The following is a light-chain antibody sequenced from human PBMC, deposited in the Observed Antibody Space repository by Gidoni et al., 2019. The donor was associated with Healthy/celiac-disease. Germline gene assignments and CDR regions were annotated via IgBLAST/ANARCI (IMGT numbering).Light chain of an antibody. CDR3: QQYDKLPPYT. Sequence: DIQMTPSPSSLSASVGDRVTITCQASQDISNYLNWYQQKPGKAPKRLIYNASNLETGVPSRFSGSGSGTDFTFTISSLQPEDIATYYCQQYDKLPPYTFGQGTKLEIK. CDR1: QDISNY. V-gene: IGKV1-33*01. CDR2: NAS. J-gene: IGKJ2*01.